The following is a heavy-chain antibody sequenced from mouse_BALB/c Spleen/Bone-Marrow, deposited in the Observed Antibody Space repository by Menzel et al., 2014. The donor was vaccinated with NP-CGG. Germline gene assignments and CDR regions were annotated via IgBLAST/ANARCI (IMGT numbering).Heavy chain of an antibody. D-gene: IGHD2-1*01. J-gene: IGHJ1*01. CDR1: GFSLENYG. CDR2: IGTGGGT. V-gene: IGHV2-9*02. CDR3: ARDWAYGNWYFDV. Sequence: VQRVESGPGLVAPSQSLSITCTVSGFSLENYGVHWVRQPPGKGLEWLGVIGTGGGTNYNSALMSRLSISIDNSKSQVFLKMNSLQTDDTAMYYCARDWAYGNWYFDVWGAGTPVTVSS.